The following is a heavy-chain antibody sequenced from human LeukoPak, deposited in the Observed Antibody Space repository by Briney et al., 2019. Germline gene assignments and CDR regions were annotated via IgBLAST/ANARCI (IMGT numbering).Heavy chain of an antibody. CDR2: ISDSGGRT. V-gene: IGHV3-23*01. D-gene: IGHD3-22*01. CDR3: AKRGVVIRVILVGFHKEANYFDS. Sequence: GGSLRLSCAVSGITLSNYGMSWVRQAPGKGLEWVAGISDSGGRTNYADSVKGRFTISRDNPKNTLYLQMNSLRAEDTAVYFWAKRGVVIRVILVGFHKEANYFDSWGQGALVTVSS. CDR1: GITLSNYG. J-gene: IGHJ4*02.